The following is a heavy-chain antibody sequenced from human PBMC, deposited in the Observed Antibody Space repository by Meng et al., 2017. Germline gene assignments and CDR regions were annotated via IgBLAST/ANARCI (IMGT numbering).Heavy chain of an antibody. CDR1: GGSISSGNW. V-gene: IGHV4-4*02. CDR3: ARWSIYCSGGSCYSFDY. D-gene: IGHD2-15*01. Sequence: VQLQESGPGLVKPSGTLSLTCPVSGGSISSGNWWSWVRQPPGKGLEWIGEIYHSGSTNYNPSLKRRVTISVDKSKNQFSLKLSSVTAADTAVYYCARWSIYCSGGSCYSFDYWGQGTLVTVSS. CDR2: IYHSGST. J-gene: IGHJ4*02.